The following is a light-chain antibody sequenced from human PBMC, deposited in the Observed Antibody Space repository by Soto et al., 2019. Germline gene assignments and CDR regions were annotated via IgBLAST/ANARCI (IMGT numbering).Light chain of an antibody. CDR2: GNS. J-gene: IGLJ3*02. V-gene: IGLV1-40*01. Sequence: QSVLTQPPSVSGAPGQRVTISCTGSSSNIGAGYDVHWYQQLPGTAPKLLIYGNSNRPSGVPDRFSCSKSGTSASLAITVLQAEDEADYYCQSYDSSRSGSVFGGGTKLTVL. CDR3: QSYDSSRSGSV. CDR1: SSNIGAGYD.